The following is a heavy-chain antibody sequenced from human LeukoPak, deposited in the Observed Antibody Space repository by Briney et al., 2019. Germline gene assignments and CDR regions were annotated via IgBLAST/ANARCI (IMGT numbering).Heavy chain of an antibody. J-gene: IGHJ5*02. D-gene: IGHD2-15*01. CDR3: ARDPGYCSGDNCYYSFFDP. CDR1: GGTFSNYA. CDR2: IIPILGTA. Sequence: ASVKVSCKASGGTFSNYAITWVRQAPGQGLEWMGGIIPILGTANYAQKFQDRVTITADESTSTAYMELSSLKSEDTAVYYCARDPGYCSGDNCYYSFFDPWGQGTLVTVSS. V-gene: IGHV1-69*13.